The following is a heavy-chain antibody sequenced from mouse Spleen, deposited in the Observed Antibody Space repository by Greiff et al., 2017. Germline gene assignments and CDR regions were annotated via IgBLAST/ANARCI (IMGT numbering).Heavy chain of an antibody. Sequence: QVQLKQPGAELVRPGTSVKLSCKASGYTFTSYWMHWVKQRPGQGLEWIGVIDPSDSYTNYNQKFKGKATLTVDTSSSTAYMQLSSLTSEDSAVYYCARLGITTARDYWGQGTTLTVSS. J-gene: IGHJ2*01. CDR3: ARLGITTARDY. D-gene: IGHD1-2*01. V-gene: IGHV1-59*01. CDR1: GYTFTSYW. CDR2: IDPSDSYT.